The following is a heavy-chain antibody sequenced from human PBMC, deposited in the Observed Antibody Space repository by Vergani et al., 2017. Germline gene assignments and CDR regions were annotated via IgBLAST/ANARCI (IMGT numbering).Heavy chain of an antibody. CDR2: IKQDGNEK. D-gene: IGHD6-13*01. CDR3: AKEEAAANTLLDY. J-gene: IGHJ4*02. CDR1: GFTFSSYW. Sequence: EVQLVESGGGLVQPGGSLRLSCAASGFTFSSYWMSWVRQAPGKGLEWVANIKQDGNEKYYVDSVKGRVTISRDNAKNSLYLKMNSLRAEDTALYYCAKEEAAANTLLDYWGQGTLVTVVS. V-gene: IGHV3-7*03.